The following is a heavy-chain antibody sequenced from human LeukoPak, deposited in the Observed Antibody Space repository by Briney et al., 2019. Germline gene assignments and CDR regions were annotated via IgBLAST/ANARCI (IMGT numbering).Heavy chain of an antibody. D-gene: IGHD1-1*01. CDR1: GGSTSSGDYS. J-gene: IGHJ5*02. CDR2: IFQSGST. CDR3: ARVGSDWNDVRYNWFDP. V-gene: IGHV4-30-2*01. Sequence: PSETLSLTCAVSGGSTSSGDYSWSWIRQPPGKGLEWIGYIFQSGSTYYNPSLKSRVTISVDRSKNQFSLKLSSVTAADTAVYYCARVGSDWNDVRYNWFDPWGQGTLVTVSS.